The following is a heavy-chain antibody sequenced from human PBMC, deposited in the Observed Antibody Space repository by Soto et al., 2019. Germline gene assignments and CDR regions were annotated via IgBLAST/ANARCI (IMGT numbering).Heavy chain of an antibody. V-gene: IGHV4-31*03. CDR3: AREQTTVTEHSPGWLDP. CDR2: IYYSGST. Sequence: SETLSLTCTVSGGSISSGGYYWSWIRQHPGKGLERIGYIYYSGSTYYNPSLKSRVTISVDTSKNQFSLKLSSVTAADTAVYYCAREQTTVTEHSPGWLDPWGQGTLVTVSS. J-gene: IGHJ5*02. D-gene: IGHD4-17*01. CDR1: GGSISSGGYY.